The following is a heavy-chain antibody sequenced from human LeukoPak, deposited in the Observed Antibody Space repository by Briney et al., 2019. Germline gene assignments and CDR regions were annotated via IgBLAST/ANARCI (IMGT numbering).Heavy chain of an antibody. CDR2: IWYDGSNK. V-gene: IGHV3-33*06. Sequence: GGSLRLSCAASGFAFSSYGMYWVRQAPGKGLEWVAVIWYDGSNKYYADSVKGRFTISRGNSKNTLYLQMNSLRAEDTAVYYCAKDLYSGSYTSDYWGQGTLVTVSS. CDR1: GFAFSSYG. D-gene: IGHD1-26*01. J-gene: IGHJ4*02. CDR3: AKDLYSGSYTSDY.